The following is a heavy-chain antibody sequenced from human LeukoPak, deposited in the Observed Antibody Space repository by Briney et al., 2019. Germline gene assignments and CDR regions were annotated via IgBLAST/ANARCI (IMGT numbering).Heavy chain of an antibody. V-gene: IGHV3-23*01. Sequence: GGSLRLSCAASGFTFSDYWMHWVRQAPGKGLEWVSAISGSGGSTYYADSVKGRFTISRDNSKNTLYLQMNSLRAEDTGVYYCAKDLSSGSRRAYWGQGTLVTVSS. CDR1: GFTFSDYW. J-gene: IGHJ4*02. D-gene: IGHD6-19*01. CDR3: AKDLSSGSRRAY. CDR2: ISGSGGST.